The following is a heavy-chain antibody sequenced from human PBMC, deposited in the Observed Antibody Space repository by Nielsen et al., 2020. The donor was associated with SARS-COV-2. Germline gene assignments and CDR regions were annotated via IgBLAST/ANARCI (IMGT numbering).Heavy chain of an antibody. D-gene: IGHD6-19*01. Sequence: SETLSLTCTVSGGSISSYYWSWIRQPPGKGLEWIGYIYYSGSTNYNPSLKSRVTISVDTSKDQFSLKLSSVTAADTAIYYCARDTVGGWIDAFDIWGQGTMVTVSS. CDR3: ARDTVGGWIDAFDI. CDR1: GGSISSYY. V-gene: IGHV4-59*01. CDR2: IYYSGST. J-gene: IGHJ3*02.